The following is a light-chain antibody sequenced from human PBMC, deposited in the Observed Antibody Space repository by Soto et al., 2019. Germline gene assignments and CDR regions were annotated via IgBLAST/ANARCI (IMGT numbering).Light chain of an antibody. CDR1: ISNIGKGT. CDR3: STWDDSLNGWV. V-gene: IGLV1-44*01. CDR2: NDD. Sequence: QSVLTQPPSVSGTPGLRVNISCSGGISNIGKGTVNWYQQLPGTAPKLLMFNDDKRPSGVPDRVSGSRSGTSASLAISGLQSDDDAVYFCSTWDDSLNGWVFGGGTQRTGL. J-gene: IGLJ3*02.